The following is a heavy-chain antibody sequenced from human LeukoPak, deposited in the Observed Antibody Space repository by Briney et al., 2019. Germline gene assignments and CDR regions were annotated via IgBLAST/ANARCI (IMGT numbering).Heavy chain of an antibody. V-gene: IGHV3-11*03. J-gene: IGHJ4*02. D-gene: IGHD3-10*01. CDR3: ARTMGRGPGGHFDY. Sequence: GGSLRLSCAASGLTYRNYYFSWVRQVPGKGLEWISYISDDGSYANYADSVRGRFTISRDNAKNSLFLQMNSLRVEDTAVYYCARTMGRGPGGHFDYWGQGTLVTVSS. CDR1: GLTYRNYY. CDR2: ISDDGSYA.